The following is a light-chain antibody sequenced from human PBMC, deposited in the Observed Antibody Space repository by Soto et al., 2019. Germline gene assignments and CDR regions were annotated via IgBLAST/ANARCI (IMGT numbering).Light chain of an antibody. CDR3: QQYNEWPPFT. Sequence: EILLTQSPVTLSLSPGQRATLSCRASQSISTYLAWYQQKPGQAPRLLIYGASSRATGIPDRFSGSVSGTEFTLTISSLQSEDFAVYYCQQYNEWPPFTFGQGTRLEIK. CDR1: QSISTY. CDR2: GAS. J-gene: IGKJ5*01. V-gene: IGKV3D-15*01.